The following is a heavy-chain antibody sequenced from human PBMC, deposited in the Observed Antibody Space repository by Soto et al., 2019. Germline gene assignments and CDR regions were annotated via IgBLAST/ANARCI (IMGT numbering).Heavy chain of an antibody. D-gene: IGHD1-26*01. V-gene: IGHV3-11*01. CDR3: ARDRTPNHDSLQVGYYMDV. J-gene: IGHJ6*03. CDR1: GFTFSDYY. Sequence: PGGSLRLSCAASGFTFSDYYMSWIRQAPGKGLEWVSYISSSGSTIYYADSVKGRFTISRDNAKNSLYLQMNSLRAEDTAVYYCARDRTPNHDSLQVGYYMDVWGKGTTVTVSS. CDR2: ISSSGSTI.